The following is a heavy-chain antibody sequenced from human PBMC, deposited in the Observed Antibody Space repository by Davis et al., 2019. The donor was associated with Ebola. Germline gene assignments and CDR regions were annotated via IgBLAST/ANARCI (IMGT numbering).Heavy chain of an antibody. J-gene: IGHJ4*02. V-gene: IGHV1-46*01. D-gene: IGHD1-14*01. CDR1: AYNCTNYY. CDR3: AIRTGGAAPGHNQKSPID. CDR2: IDPNDGRT. Sequence: AAVQDSCRASAYNCTNYYMHRLRQPPGQGLEWMGMIDPNDGRTSYAQKFQGRVTVTRDTSTTTVYMDLSSLRSEDTAVYYCAIRTGGAAPGHNQKSPIDWGQGTLVIV.